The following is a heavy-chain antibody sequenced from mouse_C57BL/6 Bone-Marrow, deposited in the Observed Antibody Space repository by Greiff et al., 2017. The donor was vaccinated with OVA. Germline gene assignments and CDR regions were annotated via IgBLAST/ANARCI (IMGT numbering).Heavy chain of an antibody. CDR3: ARGGQLSLAY. V-gene: IGHV2-2*01. J-gene: IGHJ3*01. CDR1: GFSLTSYG. D-gene: IGHD3-2*02. CDR2: IWSGGST. Sequence: VQLQQSGPGLVQPSQSLSITCTVSGFSLTSYGVHWVRQSPGKGLEWLGVIWSGGSTDYHAAFISRLSISKDNSKSQVFFKMNSLQADDTAIYYCARGGQLSLAYWGQGTLVTVSA.